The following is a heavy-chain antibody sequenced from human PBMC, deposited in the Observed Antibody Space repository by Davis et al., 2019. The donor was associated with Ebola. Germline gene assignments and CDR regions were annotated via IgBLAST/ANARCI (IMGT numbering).Heavy chain of an antibody. CDR2: INPHNGNT. D-gene: IGHD1-1*01. Sequence: AASVKVSCKASGYTFTSYGITWVRQASGQGLEWMGWINPHNGNTNYAQNVQGRVTMTTDTSTSTAYMEVGILRSDDTAVYYCARAQFPTTSDHWGQGTLVTVSS. J-gene: IGHJ4*02. CDR1: GYTFTSYG. CDR3: ARAQFPTTSDH. V-gene: IGHV1-18*04.